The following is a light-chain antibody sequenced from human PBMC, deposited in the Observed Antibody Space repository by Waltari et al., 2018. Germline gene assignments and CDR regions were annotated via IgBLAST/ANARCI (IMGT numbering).Light chain of an antibody. CDR3: GTWDSSLSGAV. V-gene: IGLV1-51*02. CDR2: ENN. Sequence: QSGLTQPPSLSAAPGQKVTISCSGSRSNIGNNFVAWYQKFPGTVPKPLIYENNKRPSGMPARFSGARSGTSATLVSTGLRTGDEDVYYCGTWDSSLSGAVFGGGTHLTVL. CDR1: RSNIGNNF. J-gene: IGLJ7*01.